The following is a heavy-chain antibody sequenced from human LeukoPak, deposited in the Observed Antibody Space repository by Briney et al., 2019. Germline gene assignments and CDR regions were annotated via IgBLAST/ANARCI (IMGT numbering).Heavy chain of an antibody. D-gene: IGHD2-8*02. V-gene: IGHV3-11*01. Sequence: GGSLRLSCAASGFTFSDYYMSWIRQAPGKGLEWASYISSSGSTIYYADSVKGRFTISRDNAKNSLYLQMNSLRAEDTAVYYCARLVPYYYYMDVWGKGTTVTVSS. CDR2: ISSSGSTI. J-gene: IGHJ6*03. CDR3: ARLVPYYYYMDV. CDR1: GFTFSDYY.